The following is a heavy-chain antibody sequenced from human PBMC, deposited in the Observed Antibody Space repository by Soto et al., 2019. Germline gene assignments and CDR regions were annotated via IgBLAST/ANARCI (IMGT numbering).Heavy chain of an antibody. J-gene: IGHJ5*02. CDR2: ISYDGSNK. CDR3: AREAGSITIFGVVIGKNWFDP. V-gene: IGHV3-30-3*01. CDR1: GFTFSSYA. D-gene: IGHD3-3*01. Sequence: QVQLVESGGGVVQPGRSLRLSCAASGFTFSSYAMHWVRQAPGKGLEWVAVISYDGSNKYYADSVKGRFTISRDNSKNTLYLQMNSLRAEDTAVYYCAREAGSITIFGVVIGKNWFDPWGQGTLVTVSS.